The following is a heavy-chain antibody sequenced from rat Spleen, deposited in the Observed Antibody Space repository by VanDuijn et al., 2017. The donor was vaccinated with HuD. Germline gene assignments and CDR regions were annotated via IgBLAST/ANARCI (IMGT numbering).Heavy chain of an antibody. Sequence: QVQLKESGPGLVQPSQTLSLTCTVSGFSLSSTGVSWVRQPPGKGLEWIAAISSNGSTYYNSALTSRLSISRDTSKSQVFLKMNSLQSEDTAIYFCSRDEYRYNWGFGYWGQGTLVTVSS. CDR2: ISSNGST. CDR3: SRDEYRYNWGFGY. V-gene: IGHV2S12*01. D-gene: IGHD1-5*01. J-gene: IGHJ3*01. CDR1: GFSLSSTG.